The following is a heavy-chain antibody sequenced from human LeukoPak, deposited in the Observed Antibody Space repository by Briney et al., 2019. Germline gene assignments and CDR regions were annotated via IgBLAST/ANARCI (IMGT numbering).Heavy chain of an antibody. CDR1: GYTFTSHS. CDR2: ISAYNGDT. CDR3: AXXPSXSSGRYEHFDY. Sequence: AASVKVSCKASGYTFTSHSISWVRQAPGQGLEWMGWISAYNGDTKYAQNFQGRVTMTTDASTTTAYMELRSLTSDDTAVYYCAXXPSXSSGRYEHFDYWGQGTLVTVSS. D-gene: IGHD6-19*01. J-gene: IGHJ4*02. V-gene: IGHV1-18*01.